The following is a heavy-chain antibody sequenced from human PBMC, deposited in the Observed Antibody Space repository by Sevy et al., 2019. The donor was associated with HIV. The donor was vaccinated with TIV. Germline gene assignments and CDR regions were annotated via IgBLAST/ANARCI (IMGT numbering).Heavy chain of an antibody. D-gene: IGHD4-17*01. CDR1: GFTFSDYY. CDR3: ARDHVKDGDLGDYYYYAMDV. CDR2: ISGSDSTI. Sequence: GGSLRPSCAASGFTFSDYYMSWIRKALGKGLEWLSYISGSDSTIYYADSRKGRFTISRDNSKNSLYLQMNSLRAEDTAVYYCARDHVKDGDLGDYYYYAMDVWGQGTTVTVSS. V-gene: IGHV3-11*01. J-gene: IGHJ6*02.